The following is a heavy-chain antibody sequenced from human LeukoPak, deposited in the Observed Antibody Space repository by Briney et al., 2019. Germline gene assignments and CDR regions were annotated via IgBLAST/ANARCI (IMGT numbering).Heavy chain of an antibody. V-gene: IGHV4-59*12. Sequence: SETLSLTCTVSGGSISSYYWSWIRQPPGKGLEWIGYIYYSGSTNYNPSLKSRVTISVDTSKNQFSLKLSSVTAAGTAVYYCARRVSLVRVSKWYFDLWGRGTLVTVSS. D-gene: IGHD2-8*02. J-gene: IGHJ2*01. CDR2: IYYSGST. CDR1: GGSISSYY. CDR3: ARRVSLVRVSKWYFDL.